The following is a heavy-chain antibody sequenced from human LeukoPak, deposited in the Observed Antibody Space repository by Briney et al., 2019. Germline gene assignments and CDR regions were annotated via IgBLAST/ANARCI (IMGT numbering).Heavy chain of an antibody. CDR1: GGTFSSYA. Sequence: SVKVSCKASGGTFSSYAISWVRQAPGQGLEWMGRIIPILGIASYAQKFQGRVTMTRDTSTSTVYMELSSLRSEDTAVYYCARVTPSNDAFDIWGQGTMVTVSS. J-gene: IGHJ3*02. CDR2: IIPILGIA. CDR3: ARVTPSNDAFDI. V-gene: IGHV1-69*04.